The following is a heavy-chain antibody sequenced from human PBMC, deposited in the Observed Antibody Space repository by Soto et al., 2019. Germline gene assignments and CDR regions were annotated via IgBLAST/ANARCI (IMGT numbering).Heavy chain of an antibody. J-gene: IGHJ4*02. Sequence: QVQLQESGPGLVKPSGTLSLTCAVSGGSISSSNWWCWVRQPPAKGVEWIGEIYHSGSTNYNPSLKSRVTLSVDKSQHQLSLKRSPVTAADKALYYCARDPDFCRANDEDDYWGQGTLVTVSS. CDR1: GGSISSSNW. V-gene: IGHV4-4*02. D-gene: IGHD3-3*01. CDR3: ARDPDFCRANDEDDY. CDR2: IYHSGST.